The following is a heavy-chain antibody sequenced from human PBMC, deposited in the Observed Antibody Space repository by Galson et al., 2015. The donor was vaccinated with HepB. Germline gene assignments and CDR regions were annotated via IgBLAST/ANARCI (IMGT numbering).Heavy chain of an antibody. V-gene: IGHV3-30*18. CDR2: ISYDGSNK. CDR3: AKDRSHIVATITDY. Sequence: SLRLSCAASGFTFSSYGMHWVRQAPGKGLEWVAVISYDGSNKYYADSVKGRFTISRDNSKNTLYLQMNSLRAEDTAVYYCAKDRSHIVATITDYWGQGTLVTVSS. CDR1: GFTFSSYG. D-gene: IGHD5-12*01. J-gene: IGHJ4*02.